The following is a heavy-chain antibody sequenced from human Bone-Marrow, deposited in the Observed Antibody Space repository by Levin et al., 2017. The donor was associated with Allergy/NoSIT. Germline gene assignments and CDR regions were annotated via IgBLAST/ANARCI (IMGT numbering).Heavy chain of an antibody. CDR3: ARHTFKVGIEY. J-gene: IGHJ4*02. Sequence: SQTLSLTCSVSVVSINNNNYYWAWIRQTPGEGLEWLGIIQGSGSTYYNPSFKSRVTMSVDTSKNSFALRLSSVTAADTGVYFCARHTFKVGIEYWGQGTVVTVSS. D-gene: IGHD1-26*01. CDR1: VVSINNNNYY. V-gene: IGHV4-39*01. CDR2: IQGSGST.